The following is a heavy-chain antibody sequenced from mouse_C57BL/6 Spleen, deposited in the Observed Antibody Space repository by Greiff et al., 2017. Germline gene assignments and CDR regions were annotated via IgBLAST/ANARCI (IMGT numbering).Heavy chain of an antibody. CDR2: INPSSGYT. D-gene: IGHD2-3*01. V-gene: IGHV1-4*01. CDR1: GYTFTSYT. Sequence: VKLQESGAELARPGASVKMSCKASGYTFTSYTMHWVKQRPGQGLEWIGNINPSSGYTKYNQKFKDKATLTADKSSSTAYMQLRSLTSEDSAVYYCARWDGYFFAYWGQGTLVTVSA. J-gene: IGHJ3*01. CDR3: ARWDGYFFAY.